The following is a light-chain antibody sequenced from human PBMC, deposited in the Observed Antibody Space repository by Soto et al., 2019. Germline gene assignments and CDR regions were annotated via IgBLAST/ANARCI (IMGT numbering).Light chain of an antibody. J-gene: IGLJ3*02. CDR2: GNS. CDR1: SSNIGAGYD. V-gene: IGLV1-40*01. CDR3: QSYDSSLSGWV. Sequence: QSVLTQPPSVSGAPGQRVTISCTGSSSNIGAGYDVPWYQQLPGTAPKPLIYGNSNRPSGVPDRFSGSKSGTSASLAITGLQADDEADYYCQSYDSSLSGWVFGGGTKLTVL.